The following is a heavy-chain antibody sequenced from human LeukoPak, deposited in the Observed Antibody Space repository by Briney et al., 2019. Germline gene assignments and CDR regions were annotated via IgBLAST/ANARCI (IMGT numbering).Heavy chain of an antibody. V-gene: IGHV3-23*01. CDR2: ISGSGGST. Sequence: GGSLRLSCAASRFTFSSYAMSWVRQAPGEGLEWVSAISGSGGSTYHADSVKGRFTISRDNSKNTLYLQMNSLRAEDTAVYYCAKDSSVYGDYGQYYFDYWGQGTLVTVSS. J-gene: IGHJ4*02. CDR1: RFTFSSYA. D-gene: IGHD4-17*01. CDR3: AKDSSVYGDYGQYYFDY.